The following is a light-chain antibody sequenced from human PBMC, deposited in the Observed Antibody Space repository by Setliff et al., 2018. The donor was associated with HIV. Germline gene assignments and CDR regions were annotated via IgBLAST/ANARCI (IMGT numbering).Light chain of an antibody. J-gene: IGLJ1*01. CDR1: SSDLGGHNY. V-gene: IGLV2-14*01. CDR2: EAN. Sequence: QSVLTQPASVSGSPGQSITISCTGTSSDLGGHNYVSWYQHHPGKVPKLIIYEANNRPSGVSNRFSGSKSGNTASLTISGLQTEDEANYYCCSNTGSNTYVFGSGTKVTVL. CDR3: CSNTGSNTYV.